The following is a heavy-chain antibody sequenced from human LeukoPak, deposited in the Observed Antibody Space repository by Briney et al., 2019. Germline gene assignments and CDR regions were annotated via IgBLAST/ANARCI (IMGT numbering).Heavy chain of an antibody. CDR1: GFTFSSYS. V-gene: IGHV3-48*01. CDR2: ISSSSSTI. J-gene: IGHJ4*02. D-gene: IGHD1-26*01. CDR3: ARDRSSGSPFRLDY. Sequence: GGSLRLSCAASGFTFSSYSMNWVRQAPGKGLEWVSYISSSSSTIYYADSVKGRFTISRDNAKNSLYLQMNSLRAEDTAVYYCARDRSSGSPFRLDYWGQGALVTVSS.